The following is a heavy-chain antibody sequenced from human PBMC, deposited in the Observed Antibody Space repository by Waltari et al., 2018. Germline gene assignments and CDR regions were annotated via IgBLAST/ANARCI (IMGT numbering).Heavy chain of an antibody. Sequence: QVQLQESGPGLVKPSQTLSLTCTVSGGSIRSGDYYWTWIRQPAWKGPEWIGRIYMSGTTNYNPSLESRVTMSVDTSKNQFSLRLSSVTAADTAVYYCAREGKKVDWGQGTLVTVSS. CDR3: AREGKKVD. CDR2: IYMSGTT. J-gene: IGHJ4*02. CDR1: GGSIRSGDYY. V-gene: IGHV4-61*02. D-gene: IGHD2-15*01.